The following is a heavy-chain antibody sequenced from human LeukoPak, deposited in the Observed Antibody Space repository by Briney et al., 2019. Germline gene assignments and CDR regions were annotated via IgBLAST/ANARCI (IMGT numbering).Heavy chain of an antibody. D-gene: IGHD3-22*01. J-gene: IGHJ4*02. CDR3: AGYDSSGYSIAY. Sequence: GGSLRLSCAASGFTFSSYDMHWVRQAPGKGLEWVSSISSSSSYIYYADSVKGRFTISRDNAKNSLYLQMNSLRAEDTAVYYCAGYDSSGYSIAYWGQGTLVTVSS. CDR2: ISSSSSYI. CDR1: GFTFSSYD. V-gene: IGHV3-21*01.